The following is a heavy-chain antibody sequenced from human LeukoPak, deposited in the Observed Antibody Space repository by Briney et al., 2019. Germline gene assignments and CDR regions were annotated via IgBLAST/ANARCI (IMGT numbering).Heavy chain of an antibody. V-gene: IGHV4-59*11. J-gene: IGHJ4*02. CDR2: IYYSGST. CDR3: ARLPDY. CDR1: GFTISNHY. Sequence: SETLSLNCTVYGFTISNHYWSWLRQPPGKGLEWIGYIYYSGSTNYNPSLKSRVTISVDTSKNQFSLKLSSVTAADTAVYYCARLPDYWGQGTLVTVSS.